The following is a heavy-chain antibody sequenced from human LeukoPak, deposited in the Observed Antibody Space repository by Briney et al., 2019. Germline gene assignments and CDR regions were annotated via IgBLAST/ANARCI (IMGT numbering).Heavy chain of an antibody. Sequence: GRSLRLSCAASGFTFSTYGMHWVRQAPGKGLEWVAVISHDGGKKWFADSVKGRFTISRDDSKNTLNLLMNSLRAEDTAVYYCAREGCTGGMCLESDNWGQGTLVTVSS. V-gene: IGHV3-33*01. CDR2: ISHDGGKK. CDR3: AREGCTGGMCLESDN. D-gene: IGHD2-8*02. CDR1: GFTFSTYG. J-gene: IGHJ4*02.